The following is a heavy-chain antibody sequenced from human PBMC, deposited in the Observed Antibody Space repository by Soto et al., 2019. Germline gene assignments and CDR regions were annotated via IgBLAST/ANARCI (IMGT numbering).Heavy chain of an antibody. D-gene: IGHD2-2*01. CDR2: MNPNSGNT. V-gene: IGHV1-8*01. CDR1: GYTFTSYD. Sequence: ASVKVSCKASGYTFTSYDINWVRQATGQGLEWMGWMNPNSGNTGYAQKFQGRVTMTRNTSISTAYMELSSLRSEDTAVYYCARGLGYCSSISCYDVWAYYYMDVWGKGTTVTVSS. J-gene: IGHJ6*03. CDR3: ARGLGYCSSISCYDVWAYYYMDV.